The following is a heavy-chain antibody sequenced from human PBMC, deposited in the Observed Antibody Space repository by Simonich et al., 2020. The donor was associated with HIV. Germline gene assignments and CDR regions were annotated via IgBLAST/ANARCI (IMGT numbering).Heavy chain of an antibody. V-gene: IGHV4-34*01. J-gene: IGHJ4*02. CDR2: INHSETT. Sequence: QVQLQQWGAGLLKPSETLSLTCAVYGGSSSGYYLSWIRQPPGKGLEWIGEINHSETTNYNTSLKSRVTISVDTSKNQFSLKLSSVTAADTAVYYCARRHPTTVTTPYFDYWGQGTLVTVSS. CDR3: ARRHPTTVTTPYFDY. CDR1: GGSSSGYY. D-gene: IGHD4-17*01.